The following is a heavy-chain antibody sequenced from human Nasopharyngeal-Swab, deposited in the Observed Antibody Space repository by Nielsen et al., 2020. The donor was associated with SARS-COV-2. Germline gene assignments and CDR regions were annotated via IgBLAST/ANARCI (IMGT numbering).Heavy chain of an antibody. D-gene: IGHD3-10*01. CDR1: GFTFKSFQ. CDR2: ISYDVDKT. J-gene: IGHJ6*02. Sequence: GESLKISCATSGFTFKSFQMHWVRQGPDKGLERVAVISYDVDKTFYADSVKGRFTVSRDNAKNTLYLQMVNLRVEDTAVYYCARGASFGAVSDAMDVWGQGTTVTVSS. CDR3: ARGASFGAVSDAMDV. V-gene: IGHV3-30-3*01.